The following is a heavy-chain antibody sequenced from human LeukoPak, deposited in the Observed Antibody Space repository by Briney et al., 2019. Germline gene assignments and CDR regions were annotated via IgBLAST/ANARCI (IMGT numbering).Heavy chain of an antibody. V-gene: IGHV2-5*01. CDR3: APLGDGGFDY. D-gene: IGHD5-24*01. CDR1: GCSLRTSGVG. J-gene: IGHJ4*02. Sequence: SGPTLVRPTQTLTLTCTFSGCSLRTSGVGVGWIRQHPGKALEWLVLIYWNDDKCYSPSLKSSPTITKDTSNNQVVLTMTNMAAVDTATYYCAPLGDGGFDYWGQGTLVTVSS. CDR2: IYWNDDK.